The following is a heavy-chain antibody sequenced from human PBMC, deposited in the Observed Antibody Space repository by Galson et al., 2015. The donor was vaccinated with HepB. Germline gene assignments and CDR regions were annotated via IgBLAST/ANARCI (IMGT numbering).Heavy chain of an antibody. D-gene: IGHD3-16*01. CDR2: ISGSDSST. CDR1: GFIFSTYG. Sequence: SLRLSCAASGFIFSTYGMSWVRQAPGKGLEWVAYISGSDSSTGYGDSVKGRFTISRDNSKNTVYLQMNSLRAEDTAVYYCARGGLYYYYYMDVWGKGTTVTVSS. J-gene: IGHJ6*03. CDR3: ARGGLYYYYYMDV. V-gene: IGHV3-23*01.